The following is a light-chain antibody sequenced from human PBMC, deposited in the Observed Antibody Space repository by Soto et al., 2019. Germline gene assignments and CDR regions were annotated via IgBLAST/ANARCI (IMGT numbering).Light chain of an antibody. CDR2: DTS. CDR1: QSVTTN. CDR3: QQRSNWPPIT. Sequence: EIVMTQSPATLSVSPGERATLSCRASQSVTTNLAWYQQKPGQAPMLLIYDTSTRATGIPARFSGSGSGTEFTLTISSLQSEDFAVYYCQQRSNWPPITFGQGTRLEI. J-gene: IGKJ5*01. V-gene: IGKV3-15*01.